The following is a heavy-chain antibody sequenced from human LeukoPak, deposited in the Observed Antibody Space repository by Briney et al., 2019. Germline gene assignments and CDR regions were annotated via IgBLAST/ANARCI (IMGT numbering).Heavy chain of an antibody. CDR1: GFTFSTYG. Sequence: GGSLRLSCAASGFTFSTYGMHWVRQAPGKGLEWVAFIRHDADNKYYADSVRGRFTISRDNSKNTLFLQMNSLRAEDTAVYYCAKALGGYYYFDFWGQGTLVTVSS. D-gene: IGHD2-21*02. CDR2: IRHDADNK. CDR3: AKALGGYYYFDF. V-gene: IGHV3-30*02. J-gene: IGHJ4*02.